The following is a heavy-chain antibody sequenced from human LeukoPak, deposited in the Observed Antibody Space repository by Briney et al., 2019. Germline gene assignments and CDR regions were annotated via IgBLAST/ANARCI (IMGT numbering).Heavy chain of an antibody. J-gene: IGHJ5*02. V-gene: IGHV1-8*03. CDR1: GYTFTSYD. Sequence: ASVKVSCKASGYTFTSYDINWVRQATGQGLEWMGRMNPNSGNTGYAQKFQGRVTITRNTSISTAYMELSSLRSEDTAVYYCAKHGIVVVPAASKWFDPWGQGTLVTVSS. CDR2: MNPNSGNT. CDR3: AKHGIVVVPAASKWFDP. D-gene: IGHD2-2*01.